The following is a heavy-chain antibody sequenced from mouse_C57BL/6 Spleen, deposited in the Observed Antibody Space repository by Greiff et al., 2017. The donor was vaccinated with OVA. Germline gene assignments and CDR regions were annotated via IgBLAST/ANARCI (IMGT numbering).Heavy chain of an antibody. V-gene: IGHV5-9-1*02. CDR3: TREGGLYYFDY. J-gene: IGHJ2*01. Sequence: DVMLVESGEGLVKPGGSLKLSCAASGFTFSSYAMSWVRQTPEKRLEWVAYISSGGDYIYYADTVKGRFTISRDNARNTLYLQMSSLKSEDTAMYYCTREGGLYYFDYWGQGTTLTVSS. CDR2: ISSGGDYI. CDR1: GFTFSSYA.